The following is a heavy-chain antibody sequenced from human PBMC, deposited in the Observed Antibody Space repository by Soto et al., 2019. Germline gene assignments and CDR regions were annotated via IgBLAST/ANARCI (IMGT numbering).Heavy chain of an antibody. CDR2: INSDGSST. V-gene: IGHV3-74*01. CDR1: GFTFSSYW. Sequence: GGSLRLSCAASGFTFSSYWMHWVRQAPGKGLVWVSRINSDGSSTSYADSVKGRFTISRDNAKNTLYLQMNRLRAEDTAVYYCARDIGYCSGGTCYICIYFDYWGQGTLVTVSS. D-gene: IGHD2-15*01. CDR3: ARDIGYCSGGTCYICIYFDY. J-gene: IGHJ4*02.